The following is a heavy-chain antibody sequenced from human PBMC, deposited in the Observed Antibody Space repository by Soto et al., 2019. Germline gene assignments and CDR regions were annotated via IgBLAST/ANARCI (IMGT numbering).Heavy chain of an antibody. CDR1: GFTFSTNA. J-gene: IGHJ4*02. Sequence: EVQLLESGGGLVQPGGSLRLSCAASGFTFSTNAMNWVRQAPGKGLEWVSGISGGATTYYADSVKGRFTISRDNSKNTVYLQMSSLGAEDTALYYCAKAQALYGLSDYWGQGTQVTVSS. V-gene: IGHV3-23*01. CDR2: ISGGATT. D-gene: IGHD2-8*01. CDR3: AKAQALYGLSDY.